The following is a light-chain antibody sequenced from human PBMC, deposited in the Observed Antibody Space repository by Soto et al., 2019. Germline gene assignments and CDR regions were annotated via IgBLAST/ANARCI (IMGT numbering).Light chain of an antibody. CDR3: HQYGSSPPIT. CDR2: GAS. CDR1: QSVSSSY. J-gene: IGKJ5*01. V-gene: IGKV3-20*01. Sequence: EIVLTQSPGTLSLSPGERATLSCRASQSVSSSYLAWYQQKPGQAPRLVIYGASSRATGIPDRFSGSGSGTDFTLTISRLEPEDFALYYCHQYGSSPPITFGQGTRLQMK.